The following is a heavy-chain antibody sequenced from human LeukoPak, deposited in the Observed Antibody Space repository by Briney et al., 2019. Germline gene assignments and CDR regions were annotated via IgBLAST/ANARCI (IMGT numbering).Heavy chain of an antibody. CDR1: GGSISSYY. D-gene: IGHD6-19*01. CDR3: ARVGSWSVADYYFDY. J-gene: IGHJ4*02. V-gene: IGHV4-59*01. CDR2: IYYSGST. Sequence: SETLSLTCTVSGGSISSYYWSWIRQPPGKGLEWIGYIYYSGSTNYNPSLKSRVTISVDTSKNQFSLKLSSVTDADTAVYYCARVGSWSVADYYFDYWGQGTLVTVSS.